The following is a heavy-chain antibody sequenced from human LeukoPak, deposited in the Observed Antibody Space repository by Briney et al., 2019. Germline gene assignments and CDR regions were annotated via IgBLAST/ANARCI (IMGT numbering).Heavy chain of an antibody. CDR3: ARGPLRAFDY. CDR2: IWPSGST. D-gene: IGHD3-10*01. Sequence: SQTLSLTCSVSGGSISSGPYFWSWIRQSPGQGLEWIGYIWPSGSTYYNPSLKSRVTISVDTSKNQFSLKLSSVTAADTAVYYCARGPLRAFDYWGQGTLVTVSS. V-gene: IGHV4-30-2*06. CDR1: GGSISSGPYF. J-gene: IGHJ4*02.